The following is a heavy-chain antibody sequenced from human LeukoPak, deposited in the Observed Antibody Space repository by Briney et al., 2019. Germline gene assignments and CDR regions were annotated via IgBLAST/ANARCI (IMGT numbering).Heavy chain of an antibody. CDR1: GYSISSGYY. CDR3: ARDIAAAGIRDGEEGDGDH. CDR2: IYHSGST. Sequence: PSETLSLTCTVSGYSISSGYYWGWIRQPPGKGLEWIATIYHSGSTYYNPSLKSRVTISVDRSKNQFSLKLSSVTAADTAVYYCARDIAAAGIRDGEEGDGDHWGQGTLVTVSS. J-gene: IGHJ4*02. D-gene: IGHD6-13*01. V-gene: IGHV4-38-2*02.